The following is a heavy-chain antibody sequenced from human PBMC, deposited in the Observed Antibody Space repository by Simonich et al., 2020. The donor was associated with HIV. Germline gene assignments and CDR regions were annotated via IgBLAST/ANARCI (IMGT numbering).Heavy chain of an antibody. CDR3: ARDGRKGSSTSCSDY. CDR1: GFTFSSYS. V-gene: IGHV3-21*01. CDR2: MSRSSSYI. D-gene: IGHD2-2*01. Sequence: EVQLVESGGGLVKPGGSLRLSCAASGFTFSSYSMNWVRQAPGKGLEWVSSMSRSSSYIYYADSVKGRFTISRDNAKNSLYLQMNSLRAEDTAVYYCARDGRKGSSTSCSDYWGQGTLVTVSS. J-gene: IGHJ4*02.